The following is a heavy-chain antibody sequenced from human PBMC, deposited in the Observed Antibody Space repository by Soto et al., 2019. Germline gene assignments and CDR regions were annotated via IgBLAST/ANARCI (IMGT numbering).Heavy chain of an antibody. CDR3: TTRLSGYYGTIRDY. Sequence: PGGSLRLSCAASGFTFSSYAMTWVRQAPGKGLEWVSAISGSGGSTYYADSVKGRFTISRDNSKNTLYLQMNSLRAEDTAVYYCTTRLSGYYGTIRDYWGQGTLVTVSS. CDR1: GFTFSSYA. J-gene: IGHJ4*02. CDR2: ISGSGGST. D-gene: IGHD3-22*01. V-gene: IGHV3-23*01.